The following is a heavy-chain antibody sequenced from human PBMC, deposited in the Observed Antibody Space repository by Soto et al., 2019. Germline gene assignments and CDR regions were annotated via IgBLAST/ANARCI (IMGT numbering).Heavy chain of an antibody. V-gene: IGHV1-46*01. Sequence: ASVKVSCKASGYTFTSYYMHWVRQAPGQGLEWMGIINPSGGSTSYAQKFQGRVTMTRDTSTSTVYMELSSLRSEDTAVYYCARDSTWNQAHYYYDSSGQIDYYGIDVWGQGTTVTVSS. CDR1: GYTFTSYY. J-gene: IGHJ6*02. CDR2: INPSGGST. CDR3: ARDSTWNQAHYYYDSSGQIDYYGIDV. D-gene: IGHD3-22*01.